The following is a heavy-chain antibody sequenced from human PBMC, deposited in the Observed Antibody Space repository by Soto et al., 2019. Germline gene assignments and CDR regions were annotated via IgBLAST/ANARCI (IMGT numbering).Heavy chain of an antibody. V-gene: IGHV4-34*01. Sequence: SETLSLTCAVYGGSFGGYYWSWIRQPPGKGLEWIGEINHSGSTNYNPSLKSRVTISVDTSKTQFSLKLSSVTAADTAVYYCARGGGRYDFWSGYLPGMDVWGQGTTVTVSS. CDR2: INHSGST. CDR3: ARGGGRYDFWSGYLPGMDV. J-gene: IGHJ6*02. CDR1: GGSFGGYY. D-gene: IGHD3-3*01.